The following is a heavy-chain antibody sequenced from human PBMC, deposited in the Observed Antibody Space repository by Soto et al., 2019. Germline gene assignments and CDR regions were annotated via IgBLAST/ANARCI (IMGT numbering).Heavy chain of an antibody. CDR1: GGSISSGGYY. V-gene: IGHV4-31*03. J-gene: IGHJ6*02. CDR2: IYYSGST. Sequence: PSETLSLTCTVSGGSISSGGYYWSWIRQHPGKGLEWIGYIYYSGSTYYNPSLKSRVTISVDTSKNQFSLKLSSVTAADTAVYYCARGGILGYCSGGICYSDLNPYYYYGMDVWGQGTTVTVSS. D-gene: IGHD2-15*01. CDR3: ARGGILGYCSGGICYSDLNPYYYYGMDV.